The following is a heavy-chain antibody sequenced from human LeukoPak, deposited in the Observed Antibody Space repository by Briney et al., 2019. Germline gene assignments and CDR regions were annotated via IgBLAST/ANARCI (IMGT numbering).Heavy chain of an antibody. Sequence: GGSLRLSCAASGFTFSSYDMHWVRHPTGKGLEWVSAIGTAGDTYYSHSVKGRFTISRENAKNSLYLHMNSLSAGDTAVYFCARGHMLTGYYNFAWFDPWGQGTLVTVFS. CDR1: GFTFSSYD. J-gene: IGHJ5*02. V-gene: IGHV3-13*01. CDR2: IGTAGDT. CDR3: ARGHMLTGYYNFAWFDP. D-gene: IGHD3-9*01.